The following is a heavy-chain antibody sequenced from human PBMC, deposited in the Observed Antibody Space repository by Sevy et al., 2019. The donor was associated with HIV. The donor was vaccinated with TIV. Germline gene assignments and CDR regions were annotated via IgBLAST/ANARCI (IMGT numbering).Heavy chain of an antibody. V-gene: IGHV3-23*01. CDR1: GFTFSSYA. J-gene: IGHJ4*02. Sequence: GGSLRLSCAASGFTFSSYAMSWVRQAPGKGLEWVSTISGSGVSTYADSVKGRFTISRDNSKNTLYLQMNSLRAEDTGVYDCAKDGSSSTWYGGDYFDYWGQGTLVTVSS. CDR2: ISGSGVST. D-gene: IGHD6-13*01. CDR3: AKDGSSSTWYGGDYFDY.